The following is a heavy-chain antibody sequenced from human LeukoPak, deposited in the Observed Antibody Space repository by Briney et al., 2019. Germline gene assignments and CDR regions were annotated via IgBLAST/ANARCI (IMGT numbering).Heavy chain of an antibody. CDR3: ARGRRGPTSRASPPDWFDP. Sequence: SVKVSCKASGGTFSSYTISWVRQAPGQGLEWMGRIIPILGIANYAQKFQGRVTITADKSTSTAYMELSSLRSEDTAVYYCARGRRGPTSRASPPDWFDPWGQGTLVTVSS. D-gene: IGHD1-26*01. CDR2: IIPILGIA. CDR1: GGTFSSYT. V-gene: IGHV1-69*02. J-gene: IGHJ5*02.